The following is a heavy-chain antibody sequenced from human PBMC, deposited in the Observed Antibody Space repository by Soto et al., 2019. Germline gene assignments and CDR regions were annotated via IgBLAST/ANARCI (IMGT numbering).Heavy chain of an antibody. Sequence: GESLKISCKGSGYSFTNYWIGWVRQTPGKGLEWMAIIYPDDSDIRYSPSFQGQVTISVDKSISTAYLQWSSLKASDTAMYYCARLRRYCISATCYADNWGQGTLVTVSS. CDR1: GYSFTNYW. CDR3: ARLRRYCISATCYADN. V-gene: IGHV5-51*01. J-gene: IGHJ4*02. CDR2: IYPDDSDI. D-gene: IGHD2-2*01.